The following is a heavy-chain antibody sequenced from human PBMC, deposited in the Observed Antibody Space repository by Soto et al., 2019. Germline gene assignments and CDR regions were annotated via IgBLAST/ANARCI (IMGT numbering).Heavy chain of an antibody. CDR2: ISGSGGST. D-gene: IGHD6-13*01. CDR1: GFTFSSYA. V-gene: IGHV3-23*01. J-gene: IGHJ6*02. Sequence: QPGWSLRLSCASSGFTFSSYAMSWVRQAPGKGLEWVSAISGSGGSTYYADSVKGRFTISRDNSKNTLYLQMNSLRAEDTAVYYCATFFYIRSWYTYYYEGSDGWGHGTTFTVYS. CDR3: ATFFYIRSWYTYYYEGSDG.